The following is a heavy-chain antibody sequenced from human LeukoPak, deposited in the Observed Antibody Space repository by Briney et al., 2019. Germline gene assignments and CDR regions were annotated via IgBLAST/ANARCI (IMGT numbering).Heavy chain of an antibody. Sequence: SETLSLTCTVSVCSISSYSWSWIRQPPAKGLEWIGYIYYSGSTNYNPSLKSRVTISLDTSKNQVSLKLSTVTAADPAVYYCARSVVVAATSQFDYWGQGTLVTVSS. CDR1: VCSISSYS. CDR2: IYYSGST. V-gene: IGHV4-59*01. CDR3: ARSVVVAATSQFDY. D-gene: IGHD2-15*01. J-gene: IGHJ4*02.